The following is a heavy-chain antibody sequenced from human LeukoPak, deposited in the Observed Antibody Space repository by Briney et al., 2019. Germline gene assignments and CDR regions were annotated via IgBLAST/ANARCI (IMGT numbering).Heavy chain of an antibody. CDR1: GGSISIGGYS. J-gene: IGHJ6*02. D-gene: IGHD6-19*01. Sequence: SQTLSLTCAVSGGSISIGGYSWSWIRQPPGTGLEWIGNIYHFGNTYYNPSLKSRVTISVDGSKNQFSLNMSSVIAADTAVSYCVRGSSPGRGIDVWGQGTTVTVSS. CDR3: VRGSSPGRGIDV. CDR2: IYHFGNT. V-gene: IGHV4-30-2*01.